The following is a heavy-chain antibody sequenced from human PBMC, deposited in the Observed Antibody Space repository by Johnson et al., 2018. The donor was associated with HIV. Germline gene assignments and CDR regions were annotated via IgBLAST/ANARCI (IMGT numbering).Heavy chain of an antibody. CDR2: MSYDGNSK. V-gene: IGHV3-30*18. D-gene: IGHD5-18*01. J-gene: IGHJ3*02. CDR3: AKSRGGYSYGYDAFDI. Sequence: QVQLVESGGGVVQPGRSLRLSCAASGFTFSSYGMHWVRQAPGKGLEWVAVMSYDGNSKFYADSVKGRFTISRDNSKNTLFLQMNSLRTEDTALYYCAKSRGGYSYGYDAFDIWGQGTMVTVSS. CDR1: GFTFSSYG.